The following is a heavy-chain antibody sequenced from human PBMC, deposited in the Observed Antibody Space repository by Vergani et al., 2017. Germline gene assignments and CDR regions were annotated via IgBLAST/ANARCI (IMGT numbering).Heavy chain of an antibody. Sequence: QVQLQQWGAGLLKPSETLSLTCAVYGGSFSGYYWSWIRQPPGKGLEWIGEINHSGSTNYNPSLKSRVTISVDTSKNQFSLKLSSVTAADTAVYYCARVEYYYDSSVMLYWGQGTLVTVSS. V-gene: IGHV4-34*01. D-gene: IGHD3-22*01. CDR3: ARVEYYYDSSVMLY. CDR1: GGSFSGYY. J-gene: IGHJ4*02. CDR2: INHSGST.